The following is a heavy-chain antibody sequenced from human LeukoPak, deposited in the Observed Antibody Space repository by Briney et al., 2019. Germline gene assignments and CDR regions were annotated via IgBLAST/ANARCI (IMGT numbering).Heavy chain of an antibody. V-gene: IGHV1-2*02. CDR2: INPNSGGT. CDR3: ARDGGITIFGVVITTPEEVYMDV. D-gene: IGHD3-3*01. Sequence: ASVKVSCKASGYTFTGYYMHWVRHAPVQGLEWMGWINPNSGGTNYAQKFQGRVTMTRDTSISTAYMELSRLRSDDTAVYYCARDGGITIFGVVITTPEEVYMDVWGKGTTVTVSS. CDR1: GYTFTGYY. J-gene: IGHJ6*03.